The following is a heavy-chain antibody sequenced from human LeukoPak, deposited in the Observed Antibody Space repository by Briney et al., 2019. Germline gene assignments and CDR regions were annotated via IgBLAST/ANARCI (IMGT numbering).Heavy chain of an antibody. D-gene: IGHD3-10*01. V-gene: IGHV4-59*01. CDR2: IYYSGST. J-gene: IGHJ4*02. CDR1: GGSISSYY. Sequence: TSETLSLTCTVSGGSISSYYWSWIRQPPGKGLEWIGYIYYSGSTNYNPSLKSRVTISVDTSKNQFSLKLSSVTAADTAVYYCARVGRKDYYGSALDYWGQGTLVTDSS. CDR3: ARVGRKDYYGSALDY.